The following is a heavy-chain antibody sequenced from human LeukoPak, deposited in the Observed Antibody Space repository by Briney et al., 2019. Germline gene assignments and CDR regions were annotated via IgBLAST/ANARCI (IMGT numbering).Heavy chain of an antibody. CDR2: ISSSGSTI. CDR1: GFTFSDYY. D-gene: IGHD2-2*02. CDR3: ASFNGETTRYCSSTSCYTFGLVPTPLFDY. V-gene: IGHV3-11*04. Sequence: PGGSLRLSCAASGFTFSDYYMSWIRQAPGKGLEWVSYISSSGSTIYYADSVKGRFTISRDNSKNTLYLQMNSLRAEDTAVYYCASFNGETTRYCSSTSCYTFGLVPTPLFDYWGQGTLVTVSS. J-gene: IGHJ4*02.